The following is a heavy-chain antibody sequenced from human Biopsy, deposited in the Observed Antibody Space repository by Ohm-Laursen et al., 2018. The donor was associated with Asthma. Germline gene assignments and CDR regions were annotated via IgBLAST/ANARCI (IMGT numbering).Heavy chain of an antibody. CDR2: ISKDASTQ. Sequence: SLRLSCTASGFSFSNFAIHWVRQAPGKGLEWVGVISKDASTQDYANSVKGRFTMARDNSKNTLDLQMDSLREEDTAVYYCVRDGTDDAFDIWGQGTVVSVSS. CDR3: VRDGTDDAFDI. D-gene: IGHD1-1*01. V-gene: IGHV3-30*01. J-gene: IGHJ3*02. CDR1: GFSFSNFA.